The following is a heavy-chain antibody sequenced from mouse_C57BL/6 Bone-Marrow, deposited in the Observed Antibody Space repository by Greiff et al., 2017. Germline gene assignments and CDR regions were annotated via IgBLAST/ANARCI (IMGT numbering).Heavy chain of an antibody. V-gene: IGHV5-4*01. D-gene: IGHD1-1*01. CDR2: ISDGGSYT. CDR1: GFTFSSYA. CDR3: AIEILRYAMDY. J-gene: IGHJ4*01. Sequence: EVMLVESGGGLVKPGGSLKLSCAASGFTFSSYAMSWVRQTPEKRLEWVATISDGGSYTYYPDNVKGRFTISRDNAKNNLYLQMSHLKSEDTAMYYCAIEILRYAMDYWGQGTSVTGSS.